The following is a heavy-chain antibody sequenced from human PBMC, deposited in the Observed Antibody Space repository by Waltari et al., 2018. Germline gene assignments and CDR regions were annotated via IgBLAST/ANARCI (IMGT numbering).Heavy chain of an antibody. CDR3: ASGCRAYCCGDSYPSYY. V-gene: IGHV4-59*01. CDR2: IYYSGRT. J-gene: IGHJ4*01. D-gene: IGHD2-21*02. CDR1: GCSTSRYY. Sequence: QVQLQESGPGLVKPSEPLSLTCTVSGCSTSRYYWLCIRQPPGKGLEWIGYIYYSGRTNYNPSLKSRVPISLDTSKNQFSLKRFSFPPADTAVYSCASGCRAYCCGDSYPSYYWDHLTLFTVSS.